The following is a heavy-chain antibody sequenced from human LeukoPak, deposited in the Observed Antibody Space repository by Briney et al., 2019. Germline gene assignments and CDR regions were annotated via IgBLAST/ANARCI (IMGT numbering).Heavy chain of an antibody. Sequence: LETLSLTCTVSGGSISSYYWIWIRQPAVKALEWIGRIYSSGSTNYNPSLKSRVTMSVDTSKNQFSLKMSSVTAADTAVYYCAREGRVAGRGYYFDYWGQGTLVTVSS. CDR1: GGSISSYY. D-gene: IGHD6-19*01. J-gene: IGHJ4*02. CDR2: IYSSGST. V-gene: IGHV4-4*07. CDR3: AREGRVAGRGYYFDY.